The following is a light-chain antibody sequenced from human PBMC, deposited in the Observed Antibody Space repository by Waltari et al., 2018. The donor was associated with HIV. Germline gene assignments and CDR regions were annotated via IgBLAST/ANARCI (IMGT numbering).Light chain of an antibody. J-gene: IGLJ3*02. V-gene: IGLV2-14*03. CDR1: SSDVGAYNF. CDR3: GSYTSSSTLV. CDR2: DVS. Sequence: SALTHPASVSWSPGQSITISSTGTSSDVGAYNFFSWYQQHPGKAPKLMIYDVSSRPSGVSDRFSGSKSGNTASLTISGLQAEDEADYYCGSYTSSSTLVFGGGTKLTVL.